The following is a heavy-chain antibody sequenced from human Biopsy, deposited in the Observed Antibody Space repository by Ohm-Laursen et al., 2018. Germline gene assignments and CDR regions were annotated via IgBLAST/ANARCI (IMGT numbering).Heavy chain of an antibody. CDR1: SGSISSYY. D-gene: IGHD3-16*01. CDR2: IYYTGST. Sequence: TLTLTCPVSSGSISSYYWSWIRQSPGKGLEWIGYIYYTGSTNYNPSVKSRVTISVDTSKNQFSLKLNSVTAADTAVYFCARDSRGGHLNTTLITGKNLDSWGQGILVTVSS. J-gene: IGHJ4*02. CDR3: ARDSRGGHLNTTLITGKNLDS. V-gene: IGHV4-59*01.